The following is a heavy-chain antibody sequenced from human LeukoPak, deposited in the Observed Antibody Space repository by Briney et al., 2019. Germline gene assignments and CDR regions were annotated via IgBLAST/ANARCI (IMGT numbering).Heavy chain of an antibody. Sequence: ASVKVSCKASGYTFTSYGISWVRQAPGQGLEWMGWISAYNGNTSYAQKLQGRVTMTRNTSISTAYMELSSLRSEDTAVYYCARGQEAMEDGDYGCAFDIWGQGTMVTVSS. CDR2: ISAYNGNT. D-gene: IGHD4-17*01. CDR3: ARGQEAMEDGDYGCAFDI. V-gene: IGHV1-18*01. CDR1: GYTFTSYG. J-gene: IGHJ3*02.